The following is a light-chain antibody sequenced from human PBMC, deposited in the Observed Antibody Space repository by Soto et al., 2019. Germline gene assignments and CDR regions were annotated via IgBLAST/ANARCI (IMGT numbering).Light chain of an antibody. CDR3: QQYNNWPRT. Sequence: EIVMTQSPGTLSVSPGERATLSCRASQSVSDNLAWYQQKPGQAPWLLIYGPSTRATGIPARFSGSGSGTEFTLTISSLQSEDFAVYYCQQYNNWPRTFGQGTKVEVK. J-gene: IGKJ1*01. CDR2: GPS. CDR1: QSVSDN. V-gene: IGKV3-15*01.